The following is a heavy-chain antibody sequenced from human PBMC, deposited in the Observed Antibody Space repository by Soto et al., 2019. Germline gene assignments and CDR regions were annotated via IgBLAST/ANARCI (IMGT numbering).Heavy chain of an antibody. V-gene: IGHV3-23*01. J-gene: IGHJ5*02. D-gene: IGHD3-10*01. Sequence: EVQLLESGGGLLQPGGSLSLSCAASGFTFRNYAMNWVRQAPGKGLEWISTIRSGGDTKYYADSVKGRFTISRDNSKNTLDLQMRSLRAEDTAVYYCAKVDYGLGSYSRLSWFDPWGHGTLVTVSS. CDR1: GFTFRNYA. CDR3: AKVDYGLGSYSRLSWFDP. CDR2: IRSGGDTK.